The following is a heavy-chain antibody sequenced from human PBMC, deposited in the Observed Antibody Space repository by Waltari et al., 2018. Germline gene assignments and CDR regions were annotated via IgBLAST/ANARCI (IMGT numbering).Heavy chain of an antibody. CDR3: AREGAEQWVVEDYGMDV. D-gene: IGHD6-19*01. CDR2: IGSSSSFM. CDR1: GLQFSAYA. J-gene: IGHJ6*02. Sequence: EVQLVESGGGLVKPGGTLRLSCVASGLQFSAYAQTLVRQAPGKGLEWVSSIGSSSSFMDYADSVRGRFTVSRDNAKNTLYLQMDTLRAEDTAVYYCAREGAEQWVVEDYGMDVWGQGTTVTVSS. V-gene: IGHV3-21*02.